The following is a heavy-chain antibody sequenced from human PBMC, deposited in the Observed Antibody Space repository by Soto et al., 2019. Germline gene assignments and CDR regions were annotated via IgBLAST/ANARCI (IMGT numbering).Heavy chain of an antibody. Sequence: EVQLLESGGGLVQPGGSLRLSCAASGFTFSSYAMSWVRQAPGKGLEWVSAISGSGGSTYYADSVKGRFTISRDNSKISRYLQMNSLRAEDTAVYYCAKGYCSSTSCYDLFDYWGQGTLVTVSS. CDR3: AKGYCSSTSCYDLFDY. D-gene: IGHD2-2*01. CDR2: ISGSGGST. V-gene: IGHV3-23*01. CDR1: GFTFSSYA. J-gene: IGHJ4*02.